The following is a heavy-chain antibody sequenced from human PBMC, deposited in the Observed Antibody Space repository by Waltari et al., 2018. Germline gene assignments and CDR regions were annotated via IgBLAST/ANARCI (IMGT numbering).Heavy chain of an antibody. CDR2: INHSGST. J-gene: IGHJ4*02. D-gene: IGHD4-17*01. CDR3: ARADGDYGRNQIGY. Sequence: QVQLQQWGAGLLKPSETLSLTCAVYGGSFSGYYWSWIRQPPGKGLEWIGEINHSGSTNYNPSLKSRVTISVDTSKNQFSLKLSSVTAADTAVYYCARADGDYGRNQIGYWGQGTLVTVSS. CDR1: GGSFSGYY. V-gene: IGHV4-34*01.